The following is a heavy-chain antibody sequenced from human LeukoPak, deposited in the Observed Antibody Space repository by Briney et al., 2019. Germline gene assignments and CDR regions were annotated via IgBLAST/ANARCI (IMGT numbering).Heavy chain of an antibody. CDR3: AKEASKGLVSGYYYYYMDV. V-gene: IGHV4-4*07. Sequence: SETLSLTCSVSDGSISSFCWSWIRQPAGKGLEWIGRIHTSGSTDYNPSLKSRVTMSVDTSKNQFSLKLSSVTAADTAVYYCAKEASKGLVSGYYYYYMDVWGKGTTVTVSS. CDR2: IHTSGST. D-gene: IGHD1-26*01. J-gene: IGHJ6*03. CDR1: DGSISSFC.